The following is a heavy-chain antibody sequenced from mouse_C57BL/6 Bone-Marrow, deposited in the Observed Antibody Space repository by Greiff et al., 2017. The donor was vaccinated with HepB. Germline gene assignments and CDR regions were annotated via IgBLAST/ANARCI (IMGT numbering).Heavy chain of an antibody. V-gene: IGHV1-82*01. CDR2: IYPGDGDT. D-gene: IGHD2-1*01. J-gene: IGHJ2*01. CDR1: GYAFSSSW. Sequence: QVQLQQSGPELVKPGASVKISCKASGYAFSSSWMNWVKQRPGKGLEWIGRIYPGDGDTNYNGKFKGKATLTADKSSSTAYMQLSSLTSEDSAVYFCARSCGNYDWGQGTTLTVSS. CDR3: ARSCGNYD.